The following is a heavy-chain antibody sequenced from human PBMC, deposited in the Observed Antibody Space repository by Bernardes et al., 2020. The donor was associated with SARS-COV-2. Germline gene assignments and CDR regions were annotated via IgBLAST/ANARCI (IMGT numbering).Heavy chain of an antibody. CDR1: GFTFSSYG. Sequence: GGSLRLSCAASGFTFSSYGMHWVRQAPGKGLEWVAVISYDGSNKYYADSVKGRFTISRDNSKNTLYLQMNSLRAEDTAVYYCAKSKAASYYYGMDVWGQGTTVTVSS. J-gene: IGHJ6*02. D-gene: IGHD6-25*01. CDR3: AKSKAASYYYGMDV. V-gene: IGHV3-30*18. CDR2: ISYDGSNK.